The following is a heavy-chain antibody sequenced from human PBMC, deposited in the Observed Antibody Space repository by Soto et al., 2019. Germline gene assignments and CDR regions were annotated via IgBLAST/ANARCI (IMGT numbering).Heavy chain of an antibody. D-gene: IGHD2-15*01. CDR1: GFTFSSYW. CDR2: INSDGSST. J-gene: IGHJ4*02. CDR3: ARAPSSYCSGGSCSDFDY. Sequence: GGSLRLSCAASGFTFSSYWMHWVRQAPGKGLVWVSRINSDGSSTSYADSVKGRFTISRDNAKNTLYLQMNSLRAEDTAVYYCARAPSSYCSGGSCSDFDYWGQGTLVTVSS. V-gene: IGHV3-74*01.